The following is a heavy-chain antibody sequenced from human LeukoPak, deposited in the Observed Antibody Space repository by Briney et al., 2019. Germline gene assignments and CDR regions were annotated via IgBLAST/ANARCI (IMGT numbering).Heavy chain of an antibody. J-gene: IGHJ4*02. CDR2: ISGSGGST. CDR3: AKIEIAAAGGTFDY. D-gene: IGHD6-13*01. Sequence: AGGSLRLSCAASGFTFSSYGMHRVRQAQGKGLEWVSAISGSGGSTYYADSVKGRFTISRDNSKNTLYLQMNSLRAEDTAVYYCAKIEIAAAGGTFDYWGQGTLVTVSS. V-gene: IGHV3-23*01. CDR1: GFTFSSYG.